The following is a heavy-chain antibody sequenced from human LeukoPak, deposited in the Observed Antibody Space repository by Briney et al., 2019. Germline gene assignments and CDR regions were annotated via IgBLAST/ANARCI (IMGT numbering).Heavy chain of an antibody. D-gene: IGHD2/OR15-2a*01. J-gene: IGHJ5*02. V-gene: IGHV3-30*02. CDR1: GFTFSSYG. Sequence: GGSLRLSCAASGFTFSSYGMHWVRQAPGKGLEWVAFIRYDGSNKYYADSVKGRFTISRDNSKNTLYLQMNSLRAEDTAVYYCARDTLDWFDPWGQGTLVTVSS. CDR2: IRYDGSNK. CDR3: ARDTLDWFDP.